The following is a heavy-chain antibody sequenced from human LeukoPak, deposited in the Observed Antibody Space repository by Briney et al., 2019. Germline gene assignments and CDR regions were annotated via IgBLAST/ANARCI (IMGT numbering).Heavy chain of an antibody. CDR2: ISVYNGNT. V-gene: IGHV1-18*01. D-gene: IGHD3-10*01. Sequence: GASVKVSCKASGYTFTAYGISWVRQAPGQGLEWMGWISVYNGNTNYTPKLQGRVTMTTDTSTSTAYMELRSLRSDDTAVYYCARDRLTYYCGSGSDFWGQGTLVTVSS. CDR3: ARDRLTYYCGSGSDF. CDR1: GYTFTAYG. J-gene: IGHJ4*02.